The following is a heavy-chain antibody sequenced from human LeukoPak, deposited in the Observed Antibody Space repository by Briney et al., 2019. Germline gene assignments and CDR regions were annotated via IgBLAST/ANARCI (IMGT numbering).Heavy chain of an antibody. CDR1: GFTFSNYA. D-gene: IGHD6-13*01. Sequence: RTGGSLRLSCTASGFTFSNYAMTWVRQAPGKGLEWVSAISGSGGNTYYADSVKGRFTISRDNSKNTLHLQINSLRAEDTAVYYCAKRQVSAAAGALDNWGQGTLLTVSS. CDR2: ISGSGGNT. CDR3: AKRQVSAAAGALDN. V-gene: IGHV3-23*01. J-gene: IGHJ4*02.